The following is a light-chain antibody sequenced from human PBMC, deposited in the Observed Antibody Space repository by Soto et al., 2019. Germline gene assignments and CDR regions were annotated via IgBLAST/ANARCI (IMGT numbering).Light chain of an antibody. J-gene: IGKJ1*01. CDR1: QSINRW. CDR3: QQYNRFSLP. V-gene: IGKV1-5*03. Sequence: DIQMTQSPSTLSAAVGERVPIICRALQSINRWLAWYQQKPGKAPKLLIYSASVLQSGVPPRFSGSGSGTEVPLTISSLQPDDFATYFCQQYNRFSLPFGQGTTVEI. CDR2: SAS.